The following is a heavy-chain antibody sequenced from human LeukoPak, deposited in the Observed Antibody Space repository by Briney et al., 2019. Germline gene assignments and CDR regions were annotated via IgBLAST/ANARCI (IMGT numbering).Heavy chain of an antibody. CDR2: IWYDGSNK. Sequence: GGSLRLSCAASGFTFSSYGMHWVRQAPGKGLEWVAVIWYDGSNKYYADSVKGRFTISRDNSKNTLYLQMNSLRAEGTAVYYCARGRITMARGADTYYFDYWGQGTLVTVSS. V-gene: IGHV3-33*01. CDR3: ARGRITMARGADTYYFDY. CDR1: GFTFSSYG. D-gene: IGHD3-10*01. J-gene: IGHJ4*02.